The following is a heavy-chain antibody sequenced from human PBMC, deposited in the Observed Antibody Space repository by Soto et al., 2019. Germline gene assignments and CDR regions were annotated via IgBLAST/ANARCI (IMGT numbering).Heavy chain of an antibody. J-gene: IGHJ6*02. CDR2: ISAFNGNT. CDR3: VKDRDSNSWPSRDV. D-gene: IGHD3-22*01. Sequence: ASVKVSCKASGYTFTSYGISWVRQAPGQALEWMRWISAFNGNTNYAQKFQGRVIMTTDTSTSTAYMEVRSLRSDDTAVYYCVKDRDSNSWPSRDVWGPGTTVTVSS. V-gene: IGHV1-18*01. CDR1: GYTFTSYG.